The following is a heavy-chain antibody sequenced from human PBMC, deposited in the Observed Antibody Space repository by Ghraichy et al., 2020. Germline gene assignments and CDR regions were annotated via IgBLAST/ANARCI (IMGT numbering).Heavy chain of an antibody. Sequence: SETLSLTCTVSGGSINSGGYYWSWIRQPAGEGLEWIGRIYTSGRTEYNPSLKSRVTISVDTSKNQFSLKVSSVTAADTAVYYCARGYSSGWYEDDYWGQGTLVTVSS. J-gene: IGHJ4*02. V-gene: IGHV4-61*02. CDR2: IYTSGRT. D-gene: IGHD6-19*01. CDR3: ARGYSSGWYEDDY. CDR1: GGSINSGGYY.